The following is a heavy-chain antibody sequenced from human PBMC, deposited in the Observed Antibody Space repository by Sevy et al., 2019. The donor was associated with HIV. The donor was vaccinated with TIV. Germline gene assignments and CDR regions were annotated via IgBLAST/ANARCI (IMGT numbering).Heavy chain of an antibody. CDR3: AKGGVGYFDWLGY. D-gene: IGHD3-9*01. J-gene: IGHJ4*02. CDR1: GFTFDDYT. Sequence: GGYLRLYCAASGFTFDDYTMHWVRQAPGKGLEWVSLISWDGGSTYYADSVKGRFTISRDNSKNSLYLQMNSLRTEDTALYYCAKGGVGYFDWLGYWGQGTLVTVSS. CDR2: ISWDGGST. V-gene: IGHV3-43*01.